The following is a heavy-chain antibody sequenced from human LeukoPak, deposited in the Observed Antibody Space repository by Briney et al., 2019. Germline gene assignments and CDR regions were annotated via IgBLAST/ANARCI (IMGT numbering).Heavy chain of an antibody. J-gene: IGHJ4*02. CDR3: AKDKLELLYELFDY. D-gene: IGHD1-7*01. V-gene: IGHV3-9*03. CDR1: GFTFDDYA. Sequence: GGSLRLSCAASGFTFDDYAMHWVRQAPGKGLEWVSGISRNSGSIGYADSVKGRFTISRDNAKNSLYLQMNSLRAEDMALYYCAKDKLELLYELFDYWGQGTLVTVSS. CDR2: ISRNSGSI.